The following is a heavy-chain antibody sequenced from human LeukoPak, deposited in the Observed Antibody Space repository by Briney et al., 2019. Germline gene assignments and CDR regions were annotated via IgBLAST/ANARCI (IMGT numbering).Heavy chain of an antibody. J-gene: IGHJ4*02. CDR3: AKERPYYYDSSGYKSYYFDY. CDR1: GFTFSSYG. Sequence: GGSLRLSCAASGFTFSSYGMHWVRQAPGKGPEWVAVISYDGSNKYYADSVKGRFTISRDNSKNTLYLQMNSLRAEDTAVYYCAKERPYYYDSSGYKSYYFDYWGQGTLVTVSS. D-gene: IGHD3-22*01. CDR2: ISYDGSNK. V-gene: IGHV3-30*18.